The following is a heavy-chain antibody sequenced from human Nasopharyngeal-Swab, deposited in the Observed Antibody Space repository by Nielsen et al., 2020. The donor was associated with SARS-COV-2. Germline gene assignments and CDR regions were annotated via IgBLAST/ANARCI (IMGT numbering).Heavy chain of an antibody. CDR2: IKQDGREE. D-gene: IGHD3-10*01. V-gene: IGHV3-7*01. Sequence: IRQGLGQGLEWEANIKQDGREEYYAESVKGRFTMSRDNAKNSLYLQMNSLRAEDTAVYYCARDFYGSGSYYNAYGMDVWGQGTPVTVSS. CDR3: ARDFYGSGSYYNAYGMDV. J-gene: IGHJ6*02.